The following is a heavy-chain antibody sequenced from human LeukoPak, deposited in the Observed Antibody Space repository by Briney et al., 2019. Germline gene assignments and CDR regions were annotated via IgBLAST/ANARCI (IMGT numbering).Heavy chain of an antibody. Sequence: ASVKVSCKASGYIFTDYYVYWVRQAPGQGLEWMGWINPNSGDTNYAQKFQGRVTMTRDTSISTAYMEPRSLRSDDTAVYYCARALYYDILTGCDYWGQGTLVTVSS. J-gene: IGHJ4*02. CDR2: INPNSGDT. CDR1: GYIFTDYY. D-gene: IGHD3-9*01. CDR3: ARALYYDILTGCDY. V-gene: IGHV1-2*02.